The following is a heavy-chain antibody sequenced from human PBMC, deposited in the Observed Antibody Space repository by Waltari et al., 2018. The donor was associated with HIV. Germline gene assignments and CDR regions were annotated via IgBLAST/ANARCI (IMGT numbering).Heavy chain of an antibody. D-gene: IGHD1-26*01. Sequence: EVQLVESGGGLVQPGGSLRLSCAASGFTVSSNYMSGVRQAPGKGLEWVSVIYSGGSTYYADSVKGRFTISRDNSKNTLYLQMNSLRAEDTAVYYCATSPLGVWGNWFDPWGQGTLVTVSS. J-gene: IGHJ5*02. CDR1: GFTVSSNY. V-gene: IGHV3-66*01. CDR3: ATSPLGVWGNWFDP. CDR2: IYSGGST.